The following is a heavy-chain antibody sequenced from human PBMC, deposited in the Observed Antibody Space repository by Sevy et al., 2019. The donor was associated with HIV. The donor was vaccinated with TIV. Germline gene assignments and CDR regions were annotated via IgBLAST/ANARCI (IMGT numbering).Heavy chain of an antibody. CDR1: GGSMNLYY. J-gene: IGHJ4*02. Sequence: SETLSLTCSVSGGSMNLYYWSWIRQPPGKGLEWIGFIYYSGSTNCNPSLKSRVTISVDTSENQFSLKLSSVTAADTAVYYCARVGFNWNDVDYWGQGTLVTVSS. CDR3: ARVGFNWNDVDY. CDR2: IYYSGST. V-gene: IGHV4-59*01. D-gene: IGHD1-20*01.